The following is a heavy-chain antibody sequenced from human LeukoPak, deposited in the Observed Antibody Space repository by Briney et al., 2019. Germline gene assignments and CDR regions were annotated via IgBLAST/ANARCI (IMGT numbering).Heavy chain of an antibody. CDR1: SVSISSYY. CDR3: ASYSSSTWYGLDY. J-gene: IGHJ4*02. Sequence: SETLSLTCTVSSVSISSYYWSWIRQPAGKGLEWIGRIYTSGSTDYNPSLKSRVTMSVDTSKNQFSLKLSSVTAADTAVYYCASYSSSTWYGLDYWGQGTLVTVSS. D-gene: IGHD6-13*01. V-gene: IGHV4-4*07. CDR2: IYTSGST.